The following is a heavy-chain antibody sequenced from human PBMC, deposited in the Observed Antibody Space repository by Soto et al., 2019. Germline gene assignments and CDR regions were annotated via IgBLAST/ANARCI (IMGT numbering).Heavy chain of an antibody. CDR2: ISYDGSNK. D-gene: IGHD2-2*01. V-gene: IGHV3-30*18. CDR1: GFTFSSYG. Sequence: PGGSLRLSCAASGFTFSSYGMHWVRQAPGKGLEWVAVISYDGSNKYYADSVKGRFTISRDNSKNTLYLQMNSLRAEDTAVYYCAKPQYCSSTSCYRRGGVSFDYWGQGTL. CDR3: AKPQYCSSTSCYRRGGVSFDY. J-gene: IGHJ4*02.